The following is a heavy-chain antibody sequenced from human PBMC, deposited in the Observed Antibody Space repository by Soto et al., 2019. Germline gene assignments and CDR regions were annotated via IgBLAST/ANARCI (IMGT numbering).Heavy chain of an antibody. D-gene: IGHD3-22*01. J-gene: IGHJ4*02. CDR2: IYYSGST. CDR3: ARHMITGGVGVMPYYFGY. Sequence: TSETLSLTCTVSGGSISSSSYYWGWIRQPPGKGLEWIGSIYYSGSTYYNPSLKSRVTISVDTSKNQSSLKLSSVTAADTAVYYCARHMITGGVGVMPYYFGYWGRGTLVTVSS. CDR1: GGSISSSSYY. V-gene: IGHV4-39*01.